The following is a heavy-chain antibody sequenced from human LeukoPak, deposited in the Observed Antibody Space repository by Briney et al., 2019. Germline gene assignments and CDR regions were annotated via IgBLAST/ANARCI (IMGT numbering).Heavy chain of an antibody. CDR2: ITWNSDTI. CDR1: GFSFDEYA. V-gene: IGHV3-9*01. D-gene: IGHD3-22*01. CDR3: AKGRDSSGYSLVDY. Sequence: GGSLRLSCAASGFSFDEYAMHWVRQVPGKGLEWVSGITWNSDTIGYGDSVKGRFTISRDNAKNSLYLQMYSLRAEDTALYYCAKGRDSSGYSLVDYWGQGTLVTVSS. J-gene: IGHJ4*02.